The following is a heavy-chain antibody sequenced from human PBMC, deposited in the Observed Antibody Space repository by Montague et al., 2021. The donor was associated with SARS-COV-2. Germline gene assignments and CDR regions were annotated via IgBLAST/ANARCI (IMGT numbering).Heavy chain of an antibody. CDR2: ISSSSSYI. V-gene: IGHV3-21*01. D-gene: IGHD2/OR15-2a*01. CDR1: GFTFSSYS. J-gene: IGHJ4*02. CDR3: VSQEGSIY. Sequence: SRRLSCAASGFTFSSYSMNWVRQAPGKGLEWVSSISSSSSYIYYADSVKGRFTISRDNAKNSLYLQMNSLRAEDTAVYYCVSQEGSIYWGQGTLVTVSS.